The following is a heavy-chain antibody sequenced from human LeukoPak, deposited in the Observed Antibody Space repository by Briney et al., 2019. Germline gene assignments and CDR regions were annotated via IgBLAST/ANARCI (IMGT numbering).Heavy chain of an antibody. V-gene: IGHV3-7*01. D-gene: IGHD3-10*01. Sequence: GGSLRLSCAASGFTFTNYWMSWVRQAPGKGLEWVANINQDGSEKYYGDSVRGRVTISRDNAKNSLYLQMSSLRAEVKAVYYCAREIHYHGSGSYYNKGADHWGQGTLVTVSS. CDR1: GFTFTNYW. J-gene: IGHJ4*02. CDR3: AREIHYHGSGSYYNKGADH. CDR2: INQDGSEK.